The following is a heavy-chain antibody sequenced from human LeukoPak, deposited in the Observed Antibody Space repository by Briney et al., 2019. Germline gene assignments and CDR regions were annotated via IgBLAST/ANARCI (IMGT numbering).Heavy chain of an antibody. D-gene: IGHD5-12*01. CDR2: IYYSGSA. J-gene: IGHJ4*02. CDR1: GGSIRSYY. Sequence: PSETLSLTCTVSGGSIRSYYWSWIRQPPGEGLECIGYIYYSGSADYNPSLKSRVTIPVDTSKNQFSLKLTSVTAADTAVYYCARLYSGYGPFDYWGQGTLVTVSS. CDR3: ARLYSGYGPFDY. V-gene: IGHV4-59*08.